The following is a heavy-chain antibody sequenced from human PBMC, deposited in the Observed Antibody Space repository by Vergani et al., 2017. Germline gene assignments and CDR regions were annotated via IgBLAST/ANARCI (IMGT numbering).Heavy chain of an antibody. J-gene: IGHJ5*01. CDR1: EPTFSDYN. Sequence: QVQLMQSGPVMKKPGGSMKVSCQASEPTFSDYNIHWVRQAPGQGLQWMGWISPKTGDTDYLQRFQDRVTMTTEASTKTVYLKMKRLTSDDTAIYYCAHSWNFGRRDWFDSWGPGTLVTVSS. V-gene: IGHV1-2*02. CDR3: AHSWNFGRRDWFDS. CDR2: ISPKTGDT. D-gene: IGHD1-26*01.